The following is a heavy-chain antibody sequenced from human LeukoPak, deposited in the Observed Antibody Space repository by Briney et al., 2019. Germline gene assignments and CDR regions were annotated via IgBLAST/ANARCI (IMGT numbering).Heavy chain of an antibody. CDR3: ARGQSGFDF. CDR1: GFTFSGYA. CDR2: INAFGART. D-gene: IGHD3-3*01. V-gene: IGHV3-23*01. J-gene: IGHJ4*02. Sequence: PGGSLRLSCEASGFTFSGYAMSWVRQAPGKGLEWVSSINAFGARTYYADSVKGRFTISRDNAKNSLYLQMNSLRAEDTAVYYCARGQSGFDFWGQGTLVTVSS.